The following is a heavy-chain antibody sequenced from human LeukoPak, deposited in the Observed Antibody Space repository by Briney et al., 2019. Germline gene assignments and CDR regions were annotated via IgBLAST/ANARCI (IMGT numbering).Heavy chain of an antibody. D-gene: IGHD1-14*01. J-gene: IGHJ3*01. CDR1: GFTFSSYS. CDR2: ISSNSAYI. CDR3: ARDPQTRSALEF. V-gene: IGHV3-21*06. Sequence: GGSLRLSCAASGFTFSSYSMNWVRQAPGKGLEWVSTISSNSAYIYYADSVKGRFTVSRDNAKNSLYLQMNSLRVEDTAVYYCARDPQTRSALEFWGQGTMVTVSS.